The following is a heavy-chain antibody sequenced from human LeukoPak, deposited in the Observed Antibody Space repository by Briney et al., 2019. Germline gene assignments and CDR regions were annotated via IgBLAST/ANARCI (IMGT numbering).Heavy chain of an antibody. CDR1: GGSISSYY. J-gene: IGHJ5*02. Sequence: SETLSLTCTVSGGSISSYYWSWIRQPPGKGLEWIGYIYYNGITDCNPSLKSRVTISVDTSKNQFSLKLSSVTAADTAVYYCAREYYYGSGSFDPWGQGTLVTVSS. D-gene: IGHD3-10*01. CDR2: IYYNGIT. CDR3: AREYYYGSGSFDP. V-gene: IGHV4-59*01.